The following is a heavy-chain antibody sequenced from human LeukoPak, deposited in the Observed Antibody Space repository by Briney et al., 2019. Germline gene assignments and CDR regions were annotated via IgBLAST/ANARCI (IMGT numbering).Heavy chain of an antibody. J-gene: IGHJ4*02. CDR3: ARDKHNRFDY. CDR1: GGSIRSYY. Sequence: SETLSLTCTVSGGSIRSYYWSWMRQPPGKGLEWIGYIYYSGSTNYNPSLKSRVTISVDTSKNQFSLKLSSVPAADTAVYYCARDKHNRFDYWGQGTLVTVSS. D-gene: IGHD1-14*01. V-gene: IGHV4-59*01. CDR2: IYYSGST.